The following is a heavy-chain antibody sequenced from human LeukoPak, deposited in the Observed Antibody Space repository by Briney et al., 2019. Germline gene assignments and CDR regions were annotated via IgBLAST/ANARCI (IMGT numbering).Heavy chain of an antibody. D-gene: IGHD3-10*01. V-gene: IGHV3-30*02. CDR3: AKDGSLWFGEAPTDY. J-gene: IGHJ4*02. CDR1: GFTFSSYG. Sequence: GGSLRLSCAASGFTFSSYGMHWVRQAPGKGLEWVAFIRYDGSNKYYADSVKGRFTISRDNSKNTLYLQMNSLRAEDTAVHYCAKDGSLWFGEAPTDYWGQGTLVTVAS. CDR2: IRYDGSNK.